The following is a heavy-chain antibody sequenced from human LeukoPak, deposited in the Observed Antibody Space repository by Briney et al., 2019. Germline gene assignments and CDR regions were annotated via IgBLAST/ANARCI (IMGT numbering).Heavy chain of an antibody. Sequence: GGSLRLSCAASEFTFSSYAMHWVRQAPGKGLEWVAVISYDGSNKYYADSVKGRFTISRDNSKNTLYLQMNSLRAEDTAVYYCARDHYYDSSERSYFDYWGQGTLVTVSS. CDR1: EFTFSSYA. D-gene: IGHD3-22*01. V-gene: IGHV3-30-3*01. J-gene: IGHJ4*02. CDR3: ARDHYYDSSERSYFDY. CDR2: ISYDGSNK.